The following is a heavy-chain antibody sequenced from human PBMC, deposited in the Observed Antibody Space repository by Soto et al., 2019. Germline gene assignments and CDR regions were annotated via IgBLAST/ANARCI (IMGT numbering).Heavy chain of an antibody. CDR1: GASINNFAYY. V-gene: IGHV4-39*01. Sequence: SETLSLTCSVSGASINNFAYYWGWIRQPPGKGLEWIGTVYYNENTYYNPSLRSRVAISVDTAKNQFSLNLRSVTAADTAVYFCARRERYYGSPGWFDPWGQGTLVTAPQ. J-gene: IGHJ5*01. D-gene: IGHD3-10*01. CDR2: VYYNENT. CDR3: ARRERYYGSPGWFDP.